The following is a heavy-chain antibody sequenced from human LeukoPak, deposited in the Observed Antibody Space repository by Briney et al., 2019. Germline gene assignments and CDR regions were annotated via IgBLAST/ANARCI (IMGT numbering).Heavy chain of an antibody. D-gene: IGHD6-13*01. CDR1: GFTFSSYW. CDR2: IKQDGSEK. V-gene: IGHV3-7*01. Sequence: GGSLRLSCAASGFTFSSYWMSWVRQAPGKGLEWVANIKQDGSEKYYVDSVKGRFTISRDNAKNSLYLQMNSLRAEDTAVYYCAREGTGYSSSWYLPGNYFDYWGQGTLVTASS. CDR3: AREGTGYSSSWYLPGNYFDY. J-gene: IGHJ4*02.